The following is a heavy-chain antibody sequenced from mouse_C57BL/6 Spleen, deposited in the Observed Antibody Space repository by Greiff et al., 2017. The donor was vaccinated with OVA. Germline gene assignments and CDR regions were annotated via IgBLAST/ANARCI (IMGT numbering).Heavy chain of an antibody. J-gene: IGHJ1*03. V-gene: IGHV1-82*01. Sequence: QVQLQQSGPELVKPGASVKISCKASGYAFSSSWMNWVKQRPGKGLEWIGRIYPGDGDTNYNGKFKGKATLTADKSSSTAYMQLSSLASEDSAVYFGARNGNWYFDVWGTGTTVTVSS. CDR2: IYPGDGDT. CDR1: GYAFSSSW. CDR3: ARNGNWYFDV. D-gene: IGHD2-1*01.